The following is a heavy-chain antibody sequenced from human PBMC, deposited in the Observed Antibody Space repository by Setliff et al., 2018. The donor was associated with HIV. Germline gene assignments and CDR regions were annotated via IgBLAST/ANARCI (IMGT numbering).Heavy chain of an antibody. D-gene: IGHD3-10*01. Sequence: SETLSLTCTVSGGSISSGSYYWSWIRQPAGKGLEWIGRIYTSGSTNYNPSLKSRVTISVDTSKNQFSLKLSSVTAADTAVYYCARESVVRVVIRPFDYWGQGTLVTVSS. J-gene: IGHJ4*02. V-gene: IGHV4-61*02. CDR3: ARESVVRVVIRPFDY. CDR1: GGSISSGSYY. CDR2: IYTSGST.